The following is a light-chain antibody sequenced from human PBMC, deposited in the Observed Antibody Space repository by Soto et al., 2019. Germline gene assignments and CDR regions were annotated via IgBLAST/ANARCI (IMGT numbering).Light chain of an antibody. J-gene: IGLJ7*01. CDR3: ATWDDSLNGAV. CDR2: SNN. Sequence: QSVLTQPPSASGTPGQRVTLSCSGSSSNIGSDTVNWYQQLPGTAPKLLIYSNNQRPSGVPDRFSGSKSGPSASLAISGLQSEDEADYYCATWDDSLNGAVFGGGTQRTVL. V-gene: IGLV1-44*01. CDR1: SSNIGSDT.